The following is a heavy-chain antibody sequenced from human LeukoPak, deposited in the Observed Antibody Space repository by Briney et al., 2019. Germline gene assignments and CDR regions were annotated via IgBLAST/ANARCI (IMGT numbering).Heavy chain of an antibody. CDR3: AKAYSSGWYTNGVGAFDI. D-gene: IGHD6-19*01. Sequence: PGGSLRLTCAASGFTFSSYDMNWVRQAPGMGLEWVSRIRGGGGTTYYADSVKGRFTISRDNSKNTLYLQMNSLRAEDTAAYYCAKAYSSGWYTNGVGAFDIWGQGTMVTVSS. CDR2: IRGGGGTT. V-gene: IGHV3-23*01. CDR1: GFTFSSYD. J-gene: IGHJ3*02.